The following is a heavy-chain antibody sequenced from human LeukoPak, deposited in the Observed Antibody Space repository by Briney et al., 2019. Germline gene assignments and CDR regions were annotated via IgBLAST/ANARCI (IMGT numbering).Heavy chain of an antibody. J-gene: IGHJ4*02. V-gene: IGHV3-74*01. D-gene: IGHD3-10*01. CDR3: ARYGYSAVRGVDKDFAY. Sequence: GGSLRLSCAASGFTFSSYWMHWVRQAPGKGLVWVSRINSDGSSTSYADSVKGRFTISRDNAKNTLYLQMNSLRAEDTAVYYCARYGYSAVRGVDKDFAYWGQGTLVTVSS. CDR1: GFTFSSYW. CDR2: INSDGSST.